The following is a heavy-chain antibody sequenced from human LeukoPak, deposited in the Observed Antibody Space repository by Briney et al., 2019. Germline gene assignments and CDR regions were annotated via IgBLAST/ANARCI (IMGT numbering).Heavy chain of an antibody. CDR1: GFTFSSYS. J-gene: IGHJ4*02. V-gene: IGHV3-21*01. CDR2: ISSSSSYI. D-gene: IGHD6-13*01. Sequence: GGSLRLSCAASGFTFSSYSMNWVRQAPGKGLEWVSSISSSSSYIYYADSVKGRFTVSRDNAKNSLYLQMNSLRAEDTAVYFCASQYTSSRIFDDWGQGTLVTVSS. CDR3: ASQYTSSRIFDD.